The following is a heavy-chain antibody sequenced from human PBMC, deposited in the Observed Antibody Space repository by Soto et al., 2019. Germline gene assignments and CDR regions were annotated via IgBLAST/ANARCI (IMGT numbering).Heavy chain of an antibody. CDR3: ARRQQPARPSVWFDP. J-gene: IGHJ5*02. D-gene: IGHD6-13*01. CDR1: GGSISSGDYY. Sequence: SETLSLTCTVSGGSISSGDYYWSWIRQPPGKGLEWIGYIYYSGSTYYNPSLKSRVTISVDTSKNQFSLKLSSVTAADTAVYYCARRQQPARPSVWFDPWGQGTLVTVSS. CDR2: IYYSGST. V-gene: IGHV4-30-4*01.